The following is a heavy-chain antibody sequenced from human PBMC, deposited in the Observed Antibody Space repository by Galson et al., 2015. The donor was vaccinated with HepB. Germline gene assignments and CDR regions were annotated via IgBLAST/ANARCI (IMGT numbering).Heavy chain of an antibody. D-gene: IGHD2-15*01. CDR1: GDSVSSNSAA. V-gene: IGHV6-1*01. CDR3: ARVSGGGDSCYSLSGRGCWVDP. J-gene: IGHJ5*02. CDR2: TYYRSKWYD. Sequence: CAISGDSVSSNSAAWNWIRQSPSRGLEWLGRTYYRSKWYDDYAVSVKSRITINPDTSKNQFSLQLSSVTPEDTAVYYCARVSGGGDSCYSLSGRGCWVDPWGQGTLVTVSS.